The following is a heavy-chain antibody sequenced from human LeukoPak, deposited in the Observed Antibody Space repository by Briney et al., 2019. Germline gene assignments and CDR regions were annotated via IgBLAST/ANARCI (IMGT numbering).Heavy chain of an antibody. V-gene: IGHV4-61*10. D-gene: IGHD6-13*01. CDR1: GGSITSGSYY. Sequence: SETLSLTCTVSGGSITSGSYYWSWLRQPAGKGLEWIGRIYSSGSTNYNPSLKSRVTISVDTSKNQFSLKLSSVTAADTAVYYCARGRPAAGTYYYYYYYMDVWGKGTTVTISS. CDR2: IYSSGST. CDR3: ARGRPAAGTYYYYYYYMDV. J-gene: IGHJ6*03.